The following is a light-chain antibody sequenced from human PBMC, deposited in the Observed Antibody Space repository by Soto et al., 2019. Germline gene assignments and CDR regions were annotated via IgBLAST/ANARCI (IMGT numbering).Light chain of an antibody. CDR1: QSVSSY. CDR3: QQRSNWPWT. V-gene: IGKV3-11*01. CDR2: DAS. J-gene: IGKJ1*01. Sequence: EIVSTQSPATLSLSPGERATLSCRASQSVSSYLAWYQQKPGQAPRLLIYDASNRATGIPARLSGSGPGTDFTLTISSLEPEDFAVYYCQQRSNWPWTFGQGTKV.